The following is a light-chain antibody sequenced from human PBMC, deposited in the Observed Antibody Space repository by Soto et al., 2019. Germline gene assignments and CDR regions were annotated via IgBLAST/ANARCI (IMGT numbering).Light chain of an antibody. CDR2: GAS. CDR1: QTITTY. J-gene: IGKJ1*01. V-gene: IGKV1-39*01. Sequence: DIQMTQSPSSLSASVGDRVTISCRASQTITTYLNWYQQKPGKAPQLLIYGASILQSGVPSRFTGSGSGTDFTLTISSLQPDDFATYHCQQTHSTPWTFGLGTKVEIK. CDR3: QQTHSTPWT.